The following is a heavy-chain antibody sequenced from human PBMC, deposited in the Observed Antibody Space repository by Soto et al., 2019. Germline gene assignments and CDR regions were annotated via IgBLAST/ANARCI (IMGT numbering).Heavy chain of an antibody. CDR2: ISYDGSNK. CDR3: AKRLSYYFDS. D-gene: IGHD3-16*02. V-gene: IGHV3-30-3*01. CDR1: GFTFSSYA. J-gene: IGHJ4*01. Sequence: GGSLRLSCAASGFTFSSYAMHWVRQAPGKGLEWVAVISYDGSNKYYADSVKGRFTISRDNSKNTLYLQMSGLRADDTAVYYCAKRLSYYFDSWGHGTLVTVSS.